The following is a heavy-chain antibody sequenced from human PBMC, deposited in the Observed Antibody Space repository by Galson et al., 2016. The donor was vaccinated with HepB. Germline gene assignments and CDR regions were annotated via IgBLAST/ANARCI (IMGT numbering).Heavy chain of an antibody. V-gene: IGHV1-69*06. Sequence: SVKVSCKASGGTFSSYAISWVRQAPGQGLEWMGGIIPIFGTANYAQRFQGRVTITADKSTSTAYMELSSLRCEDTAVYYCAREWAPSRIVNPRVRAFDIWGQGTMVTVSS. CDR3: AREWAPSRIVNPRVRAFDI. CDR2: IIPIFGTA. CDR1: GGTFSSYA. J-gene: IGHJ3*02. D-gene: IGHD2/OR15-2a*01.